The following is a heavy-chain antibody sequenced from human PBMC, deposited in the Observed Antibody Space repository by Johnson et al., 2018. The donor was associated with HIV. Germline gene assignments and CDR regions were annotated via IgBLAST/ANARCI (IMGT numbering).Heavy chain of an antibody. CDR2: INWNGRST. CDR3: ARVRDYNFWSGQQSRHAFDI. CDR1: GFTFDDDG. J-gene: IGHJ3*02. D-gene: IGHD3-3*01. V-gene: IGHV3-20*04. Sequence: VQLVESGGGVVRPGGSLRLSCAASGFTFDDDGMSWVRQVPGKGLEWVSGINWNGRSTGYADSVKGRFTISRDNSKNTLYLQMNSLRAEDTAVYYCARVRDYNFWSGQQSRHAFDIWGQGTMVTVSS.